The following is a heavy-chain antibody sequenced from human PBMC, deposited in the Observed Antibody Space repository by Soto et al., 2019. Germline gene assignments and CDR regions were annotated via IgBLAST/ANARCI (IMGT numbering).Heavy chain of an antibody. CDR3: ARGRGYSYGLDP. V-gene: IGHV4-39*02. Sequence: SETLSLTCTVSGGSISSPHDYWAWIRQSPGRGLEWIASIYYSGSTYYNPSLKSRITISVDTSENQFSLTLTSVTAADTAVYYCARGRGYSYGLDPWGQGTLVTVSS. CDR2: IYYSGST. D-gene: IGHD5-18*01. CDR1: GGSISSPHDY. J-gene: IGHJ5*02.